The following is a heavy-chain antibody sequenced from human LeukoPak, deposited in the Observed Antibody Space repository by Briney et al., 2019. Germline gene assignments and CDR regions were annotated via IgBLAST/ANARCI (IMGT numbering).Heavy chain of an antibody. D-gene: IGHD3-10*01. CDR2: ISSSSSYI. V-gene: IGHV3-21*01. Sequence: KPGGSLRLSCAASGFTFSSYSMNWVRQAPGKGLEWVSSISSSSSYIYYADSVKGRFTISRDNAKNSLYLQMNSLRAEDTAVYYCARIWFGDSTAFDCWGQGTLVTVSS. CDR3: ARIWFGDSTAFDC. CDR1: GFTFSSYS. J-gene: IGHJ4*02.